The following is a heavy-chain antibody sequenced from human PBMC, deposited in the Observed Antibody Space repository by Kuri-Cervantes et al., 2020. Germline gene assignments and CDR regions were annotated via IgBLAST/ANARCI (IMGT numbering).Heavy chain of an antibody. V-gene: IGHV3-30-3*01. CDR3: ATVNWESRFYND. CDR2: ISYDGSIK. Sequence: GGSLRLSCAASGFTFSNYAMHWVHQAPGKGLEWVAVISYDGSIKYYADSVKGRFTISRDNSKNTLYLQMNSLRVEDTAVYYCATVNWESRFYNDWGQGTLVTVSS. J-gene: IGHJ4*02. D-gene: IGHD7-27*01. CDR1: GFTFSNYA.